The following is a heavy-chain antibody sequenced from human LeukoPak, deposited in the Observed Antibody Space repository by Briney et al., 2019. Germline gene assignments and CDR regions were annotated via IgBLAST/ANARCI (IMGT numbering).Heavy chain of an antibody. CDR1: GFTFSAYS. V-gene: IGHV3-48*02. Sequence: GSLLLSCATSGFTFSAYSMIWVRQTPGKGLECLSYITSSSDSIHYADSVRGRFTVSRDNAKNSPYLQMNSLRDEDTAVYYCARDPGYSRPSSYGYFDHWGQGTLATVSS. CDR2: ITSSSDSI. D-gene: IGHD1-26*01. J-gene: IGHJ4*02. CDR3: ARDPGYSRPSSYGYFDH.